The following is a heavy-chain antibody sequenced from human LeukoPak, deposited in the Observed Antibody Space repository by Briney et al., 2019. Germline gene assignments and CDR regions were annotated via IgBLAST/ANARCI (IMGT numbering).Heavy chain of an antibody. J-gene: IGHJ4*02. Sequence: PGRSLRLSCAASGFTFDDYAMHWVRQAPRKGLEWVSGISWNSGSIGYADSVKGRFTISRDNAKNSLYLQMNSLRAEDTALYYCAKISSGWINGPFVYWGQGTLVTVSS. CDR3: AKISSGWINGPFVY. D-gene: IGHD6-19*01. CDR1: GFTFDDYA. CDR2: ISWNSGSI. V-gene: IGHV3-9*01.